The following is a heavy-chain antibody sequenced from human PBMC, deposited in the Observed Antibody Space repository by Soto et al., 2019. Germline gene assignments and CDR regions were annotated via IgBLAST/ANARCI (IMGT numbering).Heavy chain of an antibody. V-gene: IGHV3-74*01. CDR3: SRRLTHAFDI. D-gene: IGHD2-21*02. CDR1: GFTFSSYW. Sequence: EVQLVESGGGLVQPGGSLRFSCAASGFTFSSYWMHWVRQAPGRGLVWVSRINGDGSGTTYADSVQGRLTISRDNAKNTLYLQMSSLRVEDTVVYYCSRRLTHAFDIWGQGTMVTVSS. J-gene: IGHJ3*02. CDR2: INGDGSGT.